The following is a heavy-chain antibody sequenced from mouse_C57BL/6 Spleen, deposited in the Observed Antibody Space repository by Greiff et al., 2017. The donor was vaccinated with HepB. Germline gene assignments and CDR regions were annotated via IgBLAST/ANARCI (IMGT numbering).Heavy chain of an antibody. V-gene: IGHV5-17*01. CDR1: GFTFSDYG. CDR3: ASYGNSLFDY. CDR2: ISSGSSTI. J-gene: IGHJ2*01. D-gene: IGHD2-1*01. Sequence: DVMLVESGGGLVKPGGSLKLSCAASGFTFSDYGMHWVRQAPEKGLEWVAYISSGSSTIYYADTVKGRFTISRDNAKNTLFLQMTSLRSEDTAMYYCASYGNSLFDYWGQGTTLTVSS.